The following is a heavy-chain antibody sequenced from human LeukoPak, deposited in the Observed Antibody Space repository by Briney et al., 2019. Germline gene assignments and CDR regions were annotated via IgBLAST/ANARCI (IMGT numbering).Heavy chain of an antibody. CDR1: GYTFTSYG. D-gene: IGHD3-22*01. Sequence: ASVKVSCKASGYTFTSYGISWVRQAPGQGLEWVGWISAYNGNTNYAQKLQGRVTMTTDTSTSTAYMELRSLRSDDTAVYYCAIFREYYYDSSGYGFGAFDIWGQGTMVTVSS. V-gene: IGHV1-18*01. CDR3: AIFREYYYDSSGYGFGAFDI. CDR2: ISAYNGNT. J-gene: IGHJ3*02.